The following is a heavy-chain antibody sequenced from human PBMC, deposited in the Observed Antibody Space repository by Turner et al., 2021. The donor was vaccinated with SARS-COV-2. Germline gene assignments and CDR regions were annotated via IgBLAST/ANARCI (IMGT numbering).Heavy chain of an antibody. D-gene: IGHD3-9*01. J-gene: IGHJ5*02. CDR2: MNPNSGNT. Sequence: QVQLVQSGAEVNKPGASVKVSCKASGYPFTSYDINWVRQATGQGLEWMGWMNPNSGNTGDAQKFQGRVTRTRNTSISTAYMELSSLRSEDTAVYHGARAAQLTVWFDPWGQGTLVTVSS. V-gene: IGHV1-8*01. CDR3: ARAAQLTVWFDP. CDR1: GYPFTSYD.